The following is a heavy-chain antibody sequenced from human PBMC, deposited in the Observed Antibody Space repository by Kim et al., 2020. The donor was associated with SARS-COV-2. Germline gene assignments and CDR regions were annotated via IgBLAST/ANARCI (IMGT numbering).Heavy chain of an antibody. J-gene: IGHJ6*02. D-gene: IGHD3-10*01. Sequence: GGSLRLSCAASGFTFDDYAMHWVRQAPGKGLEWVSGISWNSDNIGYADSVKGRFTISRDNAKNSLYLQMNSLRAEDTALYYCAKDIGPMVRGDIGYYYGMDVWGQGTTVTVSS. V-gene: IGHV3-9*01. CDR2: ISWNSDNI. CDR3: AKDIGPMVRGDIGYYYGMDV. CDR1: GFTFDDYA.